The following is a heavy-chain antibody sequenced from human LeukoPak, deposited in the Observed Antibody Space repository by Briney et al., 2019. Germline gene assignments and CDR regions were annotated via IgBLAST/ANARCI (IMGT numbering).Heavy chain of an antibody. CDR2: ISGSGGST. CDR1: GFTFSSYA. J-gene: IGHJ4*02. V-gene: IGHV3-23*01. CDR3: AKAPIYRAAAGDFDY. D-gene: IGHD6-13*01. Sequence: GGSLRLSCAASGFTFSSYAMSWVRQAPGKGLEWVLAISGSGGSTYYADSVKGRFTISRDNSKNTLYLQMNSLRAEDTAVYYCAKAPIYRAAAGDFDYWGQGTLVTVSS.